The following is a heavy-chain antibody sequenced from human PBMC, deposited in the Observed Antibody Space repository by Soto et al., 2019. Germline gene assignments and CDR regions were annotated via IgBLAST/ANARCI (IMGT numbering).Heavy chain of an antibody. CDR3: AKDEYSGYQTYYFDY. V-gene: IGHV3-30*18. CDR2: ISYDGSNK. D-gene: IGHD5-12*01. Sequence: GGSLRLSCAASGFTFSSYGMHWVRQAPGKGLEWVAVISYDGSNKYYADSVKGRFTISRDNSKNTLYLQMNSLRAEDTAVYYCAKDEYSGYQTYYFDYWGQGTLVTVSS. J-gene: IGHJ4*02. CDR1: GFTFSSYG.